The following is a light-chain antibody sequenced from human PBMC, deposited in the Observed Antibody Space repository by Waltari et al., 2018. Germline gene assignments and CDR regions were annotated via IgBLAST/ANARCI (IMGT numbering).Light chain of an antibody. CDR1: QPISPF. CDR3: QQSYMTPLT. Sequence: DIQMTQSPPPLAASAGDRVTITCRASQPISPFLHWYQQKPGKAPKFLIYATSSLQSGVPSRFGGSGSGTEFTLTISSLQPEDFATYYCQQSYMTPLTFGRGTKVEIK. CDR2: ATS. V-gene: IGKV1-39*01. J-gene: IGKJ4*01.